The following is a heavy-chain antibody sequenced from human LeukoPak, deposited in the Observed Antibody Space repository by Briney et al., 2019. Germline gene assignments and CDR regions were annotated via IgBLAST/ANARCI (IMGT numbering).Heavy chain of an antibody. J-gene: IGHJ4*02. Sequence: GASVTVSFTASGYTFTGYYMHWVRQAPGQGLEWMGWINPNSGGTNYAQKFQGRVTMTRDTSISTAYMELSRLRSDDTAVYYCARVRDGYNTDHFDYWGQGTLVTVSS. CDR2: INPNSGGT. V-gene: IGHV1-2*02. CDR3: ARVRDGYNTDHFDY. CDR1: GYTFTGYY. D-gene: IGHD5-24*01.